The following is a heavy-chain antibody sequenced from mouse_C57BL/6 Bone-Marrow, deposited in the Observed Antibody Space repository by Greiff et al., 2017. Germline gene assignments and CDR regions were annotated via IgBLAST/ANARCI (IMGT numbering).Heavy chain of an antibody. CDR1: GFNIKDDY. Sequence: EVQLQQSGAELVRPGASVKLSCTASGFNIKDDYMHWVKQRPEQGLEWIGWIDPENGDTEYASKFQGKATITADTSSNTAYLQLSILTSEDTAVYYCTCTVVAQYYAMDYWGQGTSVTVSS. D-gene: IGHD1-1*01. CDR2: IDPENGDT. CDR3: TCTVVAQYYAMDY. J-gene: IGHJ4*01. V-gene: IGHV14-4*01.